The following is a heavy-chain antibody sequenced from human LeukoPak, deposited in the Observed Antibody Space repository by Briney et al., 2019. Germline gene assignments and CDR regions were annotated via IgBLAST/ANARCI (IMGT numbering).Heavy chain of an antibody. CDR1: GGSISNADKF. CDR2: IHNSGST. CDR3: ARCFTSGYYSPFDN. J-gene: IGHJ4*02. V-gene: IGHV4-30-4*08. Sequence: TLSLTCTVSGGSISNADKFWSWIRQCPGKGLEWIGYIHNSGSTYYNPSLKSRVSISVDRSKNQFSLQLSSVTAADTAVYYCARCFTSGYYSPFDNWGQGILVTVSS. D-gene: IGHD3-22*01.